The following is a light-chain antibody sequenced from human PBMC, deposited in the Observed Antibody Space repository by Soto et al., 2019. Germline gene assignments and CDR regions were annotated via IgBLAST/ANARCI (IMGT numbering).Light chain of an antibody. CDR1: QDISNY. J-gene: IGKJ4*01. Sequence: DIQMTQSPSSLSASVGDRVTITCRASQDISNYLNWYQQKPGKAPQLLIYAASSFHSGVPSRFSPSGSGKDFTHTIRSLEPEDFATYFWQQSYSTLLTFGGGTKVEIK. V-gene: IGKV1-39*01. CDR2: AAS. CDR3: QQSYSTLLT.